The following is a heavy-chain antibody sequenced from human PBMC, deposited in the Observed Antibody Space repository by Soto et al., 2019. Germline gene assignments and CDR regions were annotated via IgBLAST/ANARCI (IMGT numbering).Heavy chain of an antibody. J-gene: IGHJ3*02. D-gene: IGHD2-2*03. CDR3: ARIIGYCRNNDCSWTFDI. CDR2: IYYSGST. CDR1: GGSIRGSSYY. Sequence: SETLSLTCTVSGGSIRGSSYYWGWIRQSPGKGLEWIGNIYYSGSTYYNPSLKSRVTISVDTSKNQFSLKLSSVTAADTAMYYCARIIGYCRNNDCSWTFDIWGQGTTVTVSS. V-gene: IGHV4-39*01.